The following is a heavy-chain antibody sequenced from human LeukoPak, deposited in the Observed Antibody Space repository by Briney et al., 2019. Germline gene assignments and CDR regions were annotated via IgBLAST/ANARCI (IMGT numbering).Heavy chain of an antibody. J-gene: IGHJ4*02. CDR2: IRSKANSYAT. CDR3: TRRRNRSADPFDY. Sequence: GGSLKLSCAASGFTFSGSAMHWVRQASGNGLEWVGRIRSKANSYATAYAASVKGRFTISRDDTKNTAYLQMNSLKTEDTAVYYCTRRRNRSADPFDYWGQGTLVTVSS. CDR1: GFTFSGSA. V-gene: IGHV3-73*01.